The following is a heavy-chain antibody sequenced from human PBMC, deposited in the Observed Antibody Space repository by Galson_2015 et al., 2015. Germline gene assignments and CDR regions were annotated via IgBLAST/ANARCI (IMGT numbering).Heavy chain of an antibody. D-gene: IGHD2-21*02. CDR2: IYPGDSDT. Sequence: QSGAEVIKPGESLPISCKASGSSFHTYWIGWVRQMPGKGLEWMGIIYPGDSDTRYSPSFQGQVTMSADESISTAYLQWDSLKASDTGMYYCARAACGGDCYSDYWGQGTLVTVSS. J-gene: IGHJ4*02. CDR1: GSSFHTYW. CDR3: ARAACGGDCYSDY. V-gene: IGHV5-51*01.